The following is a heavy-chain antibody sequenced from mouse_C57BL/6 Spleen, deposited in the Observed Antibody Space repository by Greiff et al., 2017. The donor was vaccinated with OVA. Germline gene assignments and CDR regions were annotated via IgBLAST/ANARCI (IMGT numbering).Heavy chain of an antibody. Sequence: VQLQQSGAELVRPGASVTLSCKASGYTFTDYEMHWVKQTPVHGLEWIGAIDPETGGTAYNQKFKGKAILTADKSSSTAYMELRSLTSEDSAVYYCTRWVPFAYWGQGTLVTVSA. CDR3: TRWVPFAY. J-gene: IGHJ3*01. CDR2: IDPETGGT. V-gene: IGHV1-15*01. CDR1: GYTFTDYE.